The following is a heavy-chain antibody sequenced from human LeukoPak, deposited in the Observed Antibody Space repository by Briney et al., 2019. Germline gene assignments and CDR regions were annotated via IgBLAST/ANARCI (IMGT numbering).Heavy chain of an antibody. CDR2: ISDSGGST. Sequence: GGSLRLSCVASGFTFSDYAMSWVRQAPGRGLEWVSGISDSGGSTYYADSVKGRCTISRDNSKNTVSLQMNNLRAEDTAVYFCARHDSFIPYWGQGTLVTVTS. CDR1: GFTFSDYA. J-gene: IGHJ4*02. CDR3: ARHDSFIPY. V-gene: IGHV3-23*01. D-gene: IGHD3-16*02.